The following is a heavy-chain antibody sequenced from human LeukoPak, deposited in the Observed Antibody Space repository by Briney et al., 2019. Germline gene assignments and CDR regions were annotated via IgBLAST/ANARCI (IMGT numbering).Heavy chain of an antibody. D-gene: IGHD1-26*01. Sequence: GRSLRLSCAASGLTFSNYAMHWVRQAPGKGLQWVAVIAYDGSNPYYADSVKGRFSISRDNSKNTLYLQMNSLRAEDTAVYYCASLVVGATSPDAFDIWGQGAMVTVSS. CDR1: GLTFSNYA. J-gene: IGHJ3*02. V-gene: IGHV3-30-3*01. CDR2: IAYDGSNP. CDR3: ASLVVGATSPDAFDI.